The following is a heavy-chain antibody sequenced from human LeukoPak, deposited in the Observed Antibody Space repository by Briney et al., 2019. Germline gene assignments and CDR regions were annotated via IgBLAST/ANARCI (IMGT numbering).Heavy chain of an antibody. Sequence: PSETLSLTCAVSGGSISSSNWWSWVRQPPGKGLEWIGEIYHSGSTNYNPSLKSRVTISVDKSKNQFSLKLSSVTAADTAVYYCAREALMVRGVIITSSYYMDVWGKGTTVTISS. CDR1: GGSISSSNW. CDR3: AREALMVRGVIITSSYYMDV. V-gene: IGHV4-4*02. D-gene: IGHD3-10*01. J-gene: IGHJ6*03. CDR2: IYHSGST.